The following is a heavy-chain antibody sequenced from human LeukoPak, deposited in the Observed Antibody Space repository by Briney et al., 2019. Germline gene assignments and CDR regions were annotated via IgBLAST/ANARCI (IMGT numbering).Heavy chain of an antibody. D-gene: IGHD6-13*01. V-gene: IGHV3-7*01. CDR3: ARYGSSWDFDY. CDR1: GFTFTIYC. Sequence: GGSLTLSCAASGFTFTIYCMSWVRQAPGKGLKWVANIKQDGSEKYYVDSVKGRFTISRDNAKNSLYLQMNSLRAEDTAVYYCARYGSSWDFDYWGQGTLVTVS. J-gene: IGHJ4*02. CDR2: IKQDGSEK.